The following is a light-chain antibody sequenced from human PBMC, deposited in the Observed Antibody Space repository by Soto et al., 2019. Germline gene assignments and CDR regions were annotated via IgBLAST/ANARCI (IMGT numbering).Light chain of an antibody. J-gene: IGLJ2*01. V-gene: IGLV2-14*01. CDR2: DVS. CDR1: SSDVGGYNY. Sequence: QSALTQPASVSGSPGQSITLSCTGTSSDVGGYNYVSWYQQHPDKAPKLMIYDVSNRPSGVSNRFSGSKSGCTASRTLSGPQAEDEAEDYCSSYTSTSTMVFGGGTKRTGL. CDR3: SSYTSTSTMV.